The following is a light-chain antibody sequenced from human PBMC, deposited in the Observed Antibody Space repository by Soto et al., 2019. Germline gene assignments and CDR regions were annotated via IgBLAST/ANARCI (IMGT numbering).Light chain of an antibody. J-gene: IGLJ2*01. CDR2: ENN. CDR1: SSNIGNNY. CDR3: GTWDSSLSAVV. Sequence: QTVVTQPPSVSAAPGQKVTISCSGSSSNIGNNYVSWYQQLPGTAPKLLIYENNKRPSGIADRFSGSKSGTSATLGITGLQNGDEADYYCGTWDSSLSAVVFGGGTKVTVL. V-gene: IGLV1-51*02.